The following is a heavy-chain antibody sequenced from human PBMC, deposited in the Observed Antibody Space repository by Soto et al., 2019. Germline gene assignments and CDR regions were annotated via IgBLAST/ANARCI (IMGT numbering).Heavy chain of an antibody. CDR3: ARQIGEIWHLLGP. D-gene: IGHD2-21*01. Sequence: VGSLVLSFTASGYSFTDYWIHWVRLMPGKRLEWMGRIDLSDTCTNYSPPFQGHVTMSADKSINTPYLQWSSLRASDTAVYYCARQIGEIWHLLGPWGQGTLVTVSS. J-gene: IGHJ5*02. CDR2: IDLSDTCT. CDR1: GYSFTDYW. V-gene: IGHV5-10-1*01.